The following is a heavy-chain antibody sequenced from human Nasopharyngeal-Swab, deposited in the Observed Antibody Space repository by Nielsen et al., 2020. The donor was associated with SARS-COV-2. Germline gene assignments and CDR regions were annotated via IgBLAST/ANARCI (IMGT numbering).Heavy chain of an antibody. D-gene: IGHD5-18*01. CDR3: ARDQYSYGAYQIDY. CDR2: ISSSSSSTI. CDR1: GFTFSSYS. Sequence: GGSLRLSCAASGFTFSSYSMNWVRQAPGKGLEWVSYISSSSSSTIYYADSVKGRFTISRDNAKNSLYLQMNSLRAEDTAVYYCARDQYSYGAYQIDYWGQGTLVTVSS. V-gene: IGHV3-48*01. J-gene: IGHJ4*02.